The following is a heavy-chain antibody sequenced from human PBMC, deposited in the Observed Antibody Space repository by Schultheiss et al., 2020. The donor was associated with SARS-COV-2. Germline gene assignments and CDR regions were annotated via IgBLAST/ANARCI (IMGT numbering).Heavy chain of an antibody. V-gene: IGHV4-31*03. J-gene: IGHJ5*02. CDR3: ARDQIHWFDP. CDR2: IYYSGST. Sequence: SETLSLTCTVSDGSISSGGYYWSWIRQHPGKGLEWIGYIYYSGSTYYNPSLKSRVTISVDTSKNQFSLKLSSVTAADTAVYYCARDQIHWFDPWGQGTLVTVSS. CDR1: DGSISSGGYY.